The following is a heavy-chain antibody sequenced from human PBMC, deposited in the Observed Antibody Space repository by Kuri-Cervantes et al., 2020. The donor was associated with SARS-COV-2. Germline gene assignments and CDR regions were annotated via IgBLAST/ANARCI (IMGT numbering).Heavy chain of an antibody. CDR2: IYTSGST. Sequence: SCTVSGGSISSGSYYWSWIRQPAGKGLEWIGRIYTSGSTNYNPSLKSRVTMSIDTSKNQFSLKLSSVTAADTAVYYCVREGLRPYYDGLDVWGQGTTVTVSS. CDR1: GGSISSGSYY. D-gene: IGHD3-3*01. V-gene: IGHV4-61*02. CDR3: VREGLRPYYDGLDV. J-gene: IGHJ6*02.